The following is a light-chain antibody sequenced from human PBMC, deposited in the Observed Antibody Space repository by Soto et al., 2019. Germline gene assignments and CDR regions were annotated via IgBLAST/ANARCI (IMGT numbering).Light chain of an antibody. CDR1: QSLLQSTGYNY. J-gene: IGKJ4*01. V-gene: IGKV2-28*01. CDR3: QRTYNAPLT. CDR2: LGS. Sequence: DIVMTQSPLSLPVTPGELASISCRSNQSLLQSTGYNYLDWYLQKPGQSPQLLIYLGSNRASGVPDKFSGSGSGTDFTLTISSLQPEDVATYYGQRTYNAPLTFGGGTKVDI.